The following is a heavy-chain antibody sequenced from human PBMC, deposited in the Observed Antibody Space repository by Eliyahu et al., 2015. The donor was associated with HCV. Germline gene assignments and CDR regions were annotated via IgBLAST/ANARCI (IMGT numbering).Heavy chain of an antibody. CDR3: ARDIHSEMATIRMDY. V-gene: IGHV1-2*02. D-gene: IGHD5-24*01. Sequence: QVQLVQSGAEVKKPGASVKVSCKASGYTFTGYYMHWVRQAPGQGLEWMGWINPNSGGTNYAQKFQGRVTMTRDTSISTAYMELSRLRSDDTAVYYCARDIHSEMATIRMDYWGQGTLVTVSS. CDR2: INPNSGGT. CDR1: GYTFTGYY. J-gene: IGHJ4*02.